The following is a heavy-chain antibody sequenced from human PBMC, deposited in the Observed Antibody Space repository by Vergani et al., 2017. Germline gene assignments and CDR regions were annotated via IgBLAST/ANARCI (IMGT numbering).Heavy chain of an antibody. V-gene: IGHV1-18*01. Sequence: QVQLVQSGAEMKKPGASVKVSCKASGYTFTAYGISWVRQAPGQGLEWLGWITAYNGDPKYTRRLQDRITLTTDPSTATVYLELRSLRSDDTAVYYCARXPAGVPAAMRRFDYWGQGTLVTVSS. CDR2: ITAYNGDP. D-gene: IGHD2-2*01. CDR3: ARXPAGVPAAMRRFDY. J-gene: IGHJ4*02. CDR1: GYTFTAYG.